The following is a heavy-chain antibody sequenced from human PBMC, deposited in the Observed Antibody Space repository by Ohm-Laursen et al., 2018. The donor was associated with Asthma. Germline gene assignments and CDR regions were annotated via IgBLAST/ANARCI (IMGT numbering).Heavy chain of an antibody. J-gene: IGHJ4*02. CDR2: LSYDGHNK. CDR1: GFTFSDYY. CDR3: VRGSWYGSTSDAY. D-gene: IGHD6-19*01. V-gene: IGHV3-30*03. Sequence: SLRLSCAASGFTFSDYYMSWIRQAPGKGLEWLAILSYDGHNKHYAESLRGRFFISGDSSENTVELQMNSLRGEDTAVYYCVRGSWYGSTSDAYWGQGTLVTVSS.